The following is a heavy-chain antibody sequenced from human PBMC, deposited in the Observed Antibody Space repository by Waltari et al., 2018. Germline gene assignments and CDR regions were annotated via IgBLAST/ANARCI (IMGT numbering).Heavy chain of an antibody. Sequence: QVQLQESGPGLVKPSETLSLTCAVSGYSISSGYYWGWIRQPPGKGLEWIGSIYHSGSTYYNPSLKSRVTISVDTSKNQFSLKLSSVTAADTAVYYCARKPGIAAAGFYMDVWGKGTTVTVSS. J-gene: IGHJ6*03. CDR2: IYHSGST. V-gene: IGHV4-38-2*01. CDR3: ARKPGIAAAGFYMDV. D-gene: IGHD6-13*01. CDR1: GYSISSGYY.